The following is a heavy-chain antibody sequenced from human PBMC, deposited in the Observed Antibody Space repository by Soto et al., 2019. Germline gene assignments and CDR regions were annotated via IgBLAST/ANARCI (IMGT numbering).Heavy chain of an antibody. CDR1: GGSFSGYY. Sequence: QVQLQQWGAGLLKPSETLSLTCAVYGGSFSGYYWSWIRQPPGKGLEWIGEINHIGSTNYNPSLKSRVTISVDTSKNQFSLKLSSVTAADTAVYYCARVRGGETTVRVFDYWGQGTLVTVSS. J-gene: IGHJ4*02. CDR3: ARVRGGETTVRVFDY. D-gene: IGHD4-17*01. CDR2: INHIGST. V-gene: IGHV4-34*01.